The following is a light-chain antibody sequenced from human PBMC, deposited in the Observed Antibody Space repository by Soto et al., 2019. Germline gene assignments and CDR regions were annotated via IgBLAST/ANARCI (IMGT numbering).Light chain of an antibody. J-gene: IGLJ2*01. V-gene: IGLV2-8*01. CDR2: EVS. CDR1: SSDVGGYAY. CDR3: TSYAGANTLV. Sequence: QSVLTQPPSASGSPGQSVTISCTGTSSDVGGYAYVSWYQQHPGKAPKVMIFEVSKRPSGVPDRFSGSKSANTASLTVSGLQAEDEADYNCTSYAGANTLVFGGGTKVTVL.